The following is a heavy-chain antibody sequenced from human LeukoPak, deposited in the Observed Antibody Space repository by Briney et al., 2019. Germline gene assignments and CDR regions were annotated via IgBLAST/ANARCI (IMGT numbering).Heavy chain of an antibody. CDR2: INHSGST. D-gene: IGHD1-7*01. V-gene: IGHV4-34*01. Sequence: PSETLSLTCAVYGGSFSGYYWSWIRQPPGKGLEWIGEINHSGSTNYNPSLKSRVTISVDTSKNQFSLKLSSVTAADTAVYYCARRGVELRNWFDPWGQGTLVTDSS. J-gene: IGHJ5*02. CDR1: GGSFSGYY. CDR3: ARRGVELRNWFDP.